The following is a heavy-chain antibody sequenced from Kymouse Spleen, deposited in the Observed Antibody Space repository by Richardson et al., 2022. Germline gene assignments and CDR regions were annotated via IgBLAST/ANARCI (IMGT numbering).Heavy chain of an antibody. J-gene: IGHJ4*02. Sequence: QVQLQQWGAGLLKPSETLSLTCAVYGGSFSGYYWSWIRQPPGKGLEWIGEINHSGSTNYNPSLKSRVTISVDTSKNQFSLKLSSVTAADTAVYYCARVYSSSSPFFDYWGQGTLVTVSS. CDR3: ARVYSSSSPFFDY. CDR2: INHSGST. V-gene: IGHV4-34*01. CDR1: GGSFSGYY. D-gene: IGHD6-13*01.